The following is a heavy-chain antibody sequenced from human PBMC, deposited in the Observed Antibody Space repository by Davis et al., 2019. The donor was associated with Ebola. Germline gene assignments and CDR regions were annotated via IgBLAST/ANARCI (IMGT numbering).Heavy chain of an antibody. J-gene: IGHJ4*02. CDR2: INAGNGNT. D-gene: IGHD6-19*01. CDR3: ARGEQWLVFDY. Sequence: ASVKVSCKASGYTFTSYGISWVRQAPGQRLEWMGWINAGNGNTKYSQKFQGRVTITRDTSASTAYMELSSLRSEDTAVYYCARGEQWLVFDYWGQGTLVTVSS. V-gene: IGHV1-3*01. CDR1: GYTFTSYG.